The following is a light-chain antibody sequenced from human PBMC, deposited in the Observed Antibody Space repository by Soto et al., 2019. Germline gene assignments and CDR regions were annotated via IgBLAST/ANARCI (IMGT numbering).Light chain of an antibody. CDR2: AES. V-gene: IGKV1-17*01. Sequence: DIQMTQSPSSLSASVGDRVTITCRARQGTTHHLDWLPQKLAKGPERLIYAESSLQSGVPSRFSGSGSGTEFTLTISSLQAEDLATYYCLQYNTYPWTFGQGTKVEIK. CDR1: QGTTHH. CDR3: LQYNTYPWT. J-gene: IGKJ1*01.